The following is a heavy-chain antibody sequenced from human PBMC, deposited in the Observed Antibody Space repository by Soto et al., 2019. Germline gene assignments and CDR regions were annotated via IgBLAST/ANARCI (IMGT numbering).Heavy chain of an antibody. CDR1: GFSLSNARMG. D-gene: IGHD4-17*01. CDR2: IFSNAEK. V-gene: IGHV2-26*01. Sequence: QVTLKESGPVLVKPTETLTLTCTVSGFSLSNARMGVSWIRQPPGKALEWLAHIFSNAEKSYSTSLKSRLTISKDTSKSQVVLTMTNMDPVDTATYYCARIDTVTPVTYYMDVWGKGTTVTVSS. CDR3: ARIDTVTPVTYYMDV. J-gene: IGHJ6*03.